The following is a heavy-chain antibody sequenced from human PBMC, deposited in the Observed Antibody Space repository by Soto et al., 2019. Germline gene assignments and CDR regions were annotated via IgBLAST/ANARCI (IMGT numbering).Heavy chain of an antibody. V-gene: IGHV3-33*01. J-gene: IGHJ4*02. CDR1: GFTFISYG. Sequence: VGSLRLSCAASGFTFISYGMHWVRQAPGKGLEWVAIIWYDGINKFYADSVKGRFTISRDNSKNTLYLQMNSLRAEDTAVYYCARGPQALDYWGQGTLVTVSS. CDR3: ARGPQALDY. CDR2: IWYDGINK.